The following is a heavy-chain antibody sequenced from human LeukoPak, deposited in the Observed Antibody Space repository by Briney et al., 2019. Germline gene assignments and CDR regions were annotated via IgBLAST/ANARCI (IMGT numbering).Heavy chain of an antibody. Sequence: PGGSLRLSCAASGFTLSSYAMSWVRQAPGKGLEWVSAISDTGNTYHADSVKGRFTISRDSSKNTLYLQMNSLRAEDTAVYYCAKDTLRLPKNWFDPWGQGTLVTVSS. CDR3: AKDTLRLPKNWFDP. V-gene: IGHV3-23*01. CDR2: ISDTGNT. J-gene: IGHJ5*02. D-gene: IGHD3-3*01. CDR1: GFTLSSYA.